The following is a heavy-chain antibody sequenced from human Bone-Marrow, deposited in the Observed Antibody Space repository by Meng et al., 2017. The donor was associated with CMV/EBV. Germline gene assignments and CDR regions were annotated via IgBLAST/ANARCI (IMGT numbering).Heavy chain of an antibody. CDR3: ARLDLVFTHEE. CDR2: IYYSGST. D-gene: IGHD2-2*03. J-gene: IGHJ4*02. CDR1: GGSVSSGSYY. Sequence: SETLSLTCTVSGGSVSSGSYYWSWIRQPPGKGLEWIGYIYYSGSTNYNPSLKSRVIISVDTSKNQFSLKLSSVTAADTAVYYCARLDLVFTHEEWGQGTLVTVSS. V-gene: IGHV4-61*01.